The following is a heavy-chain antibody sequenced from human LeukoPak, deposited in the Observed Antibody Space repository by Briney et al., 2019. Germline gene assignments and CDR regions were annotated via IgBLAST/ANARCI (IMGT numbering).Heavy chain of an antibody. V-gene: IGHV3-9*01. D-gene: IGHD2-21*02. CDR2: ISWNSGDI. J-gene: IGHJ2*01. CDR3: VKSGGYATAIRYFDL. CDR1: GFSFGGYG. Sequence: PGGSLRLSCAASGFSFGGYGLHWVRQAPGKGLEWVASISWNSGDIVHADSVKGRFTISRDNAKNSLYLQMDSLRTEDTALYYCVKSGGYATAIRYFDLWGRGTLVTVSS.